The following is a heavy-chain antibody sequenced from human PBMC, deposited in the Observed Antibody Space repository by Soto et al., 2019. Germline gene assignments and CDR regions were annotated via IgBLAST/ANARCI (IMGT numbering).Heavy chain of an antibody. J-gene: IGHJ4*02. V-gene: IGHV3-23*01. CDR1: GFTFSSYA. CDR2: ISGSGGST. CDR3: AKSGGKDYDSSGYPFDY. Sequence: GESLKISCAASGFTFSSYAMSWVRQAPGKGLEWVSAISGSGGSTYYADSVKGRFTISRDNSKNTLYLQMNSLRAEDTAVYYCAKSGGKDYDSSGYPFDYWGQGTLVTVSS. D-gene: IGHD3-22*01.